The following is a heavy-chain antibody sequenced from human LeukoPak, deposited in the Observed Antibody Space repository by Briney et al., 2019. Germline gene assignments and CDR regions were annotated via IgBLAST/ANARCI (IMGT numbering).Heavy chain of an antibody. D-gene: IGHD6-13*01. CDR2: IYHSGST. V-gene: IGHV4-39*01. CDR3: ASLRAAAGFDY. J-gene: IGHJ4*02. Sequence: SETLSLTCTVSGGSISSSSYYWGWIRQPPGKGLEWIGGIYHSGSTYYNPSLKSRVTISVDTSKNQFSLKLSSVTAADTAVYYCASLRAAAGFDYWGQGTLVTVSS. CDR1: GGSISSSSYY.